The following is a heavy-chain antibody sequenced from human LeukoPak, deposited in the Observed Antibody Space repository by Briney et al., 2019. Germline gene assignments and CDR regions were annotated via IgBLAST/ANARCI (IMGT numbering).Heavy chain of an antibody. CDR3: AKDGPSRHVYYYMDV. V-gene: IGHV4-4*07. CDR2: IHSSGST. CDR1: GVSISSSY. Sequence: SETLSLTCTVSGVSISSSYWTWIRQPAGEGLEYIGRIHSSGSTNYSPSLKSRVTLSVDTSKNQSSLKLSSVTAADTAVYYCAKDGPSRHVYYYMDVWGKGTTVTVSS. D-gene: IGHD6-6*01. J-gene: IGHJ6*03.